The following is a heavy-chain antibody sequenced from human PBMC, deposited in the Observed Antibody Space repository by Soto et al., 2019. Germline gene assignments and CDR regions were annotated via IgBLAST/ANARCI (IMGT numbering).Heavy chain of an antibody. CDR1: GFTFSSYA. J-gene: IGHJ5*01. CDR2: ISATGGGT. D-gene: IGHD3-16*01. V-gene: IGHV3-23*01. CDR3: AKDRRAGGNSAFYFDF. Sequence: GGSLRLSCAASGFTFSSYAMSWVRQAPGEGLAWVSLISATGGGTYYADSVKGRFTISRDNSDNTLYLQVHSLRAEDTAVYYCAKDRRAGGNSAFYFDFWGQGAQGTVSS.